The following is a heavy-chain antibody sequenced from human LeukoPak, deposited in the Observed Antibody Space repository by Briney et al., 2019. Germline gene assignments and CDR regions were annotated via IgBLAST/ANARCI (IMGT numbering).Heavy chain of an antibody. CDR2: ISSSSSYI. CDR3: AKGWDYVWGSYRSSEYFQH. Sequence: GGSLRLSCAASGFTFSSYSMNWVRQAPGKGLEWVSSISSSSSYIYYADSVKGRFTISRDNSKNTLYLQMNSLRAEDTAVYYCAKGWDYVWGSYRSSEYFQHWGQGTLVTVSS. V-gene: IGHV3-21*04. CDR1: GFTFSSYS. J-gene: IGHJ1*01. D-gene: IGHD3-16*02.